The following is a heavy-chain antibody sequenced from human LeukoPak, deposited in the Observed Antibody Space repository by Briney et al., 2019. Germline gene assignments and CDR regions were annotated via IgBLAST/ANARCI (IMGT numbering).Heavy chain of an antibody. D-gene: IGHD3-22*01. V-gene: IGHV4-39*01. CDR2: IYYSGST. Sequence: SETLSLTCTVSGGSISSSSYYWGWIRQLPGKGLEWIGSIYYSGSTYYNPSLKSRVTTSVDTSKNQFSLKLSSVTAADTAVYYCARHASSGPSYYYDYWGQGTLVTVSS. CDR1: GGSISSSSYY. J-gene: IGHJ4*02. CDR3: ARHASSGPSYYYDY.